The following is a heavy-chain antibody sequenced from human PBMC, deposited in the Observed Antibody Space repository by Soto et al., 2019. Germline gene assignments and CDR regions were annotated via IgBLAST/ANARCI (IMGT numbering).Heavy chain of an antibody. CDR2: ISGSGDYT. J-gene: IGHJ5*01. CDR3: QWDS. Sequence: EVQLLESGGGLVQPGGSLRLSCAASGFAFSSYSMSWVRQAPGKGLEWVSGISGSGDYTYYADSVKGRFTISRDNLKNTLYLQMNTLRAEDTALYYCQWDSWGHGTLVTVSS. CDR1: GFAFSSYS. D-gene: IGHD6-19*01. V-gene: IGHV3-23*01.